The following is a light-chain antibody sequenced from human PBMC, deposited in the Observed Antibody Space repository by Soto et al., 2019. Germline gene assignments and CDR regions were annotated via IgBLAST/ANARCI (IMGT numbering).Light chain of an antibody. J-gene: IGLJ2*01. Sequence: QLVLTQSPSASASLGASVKLTCTLSSGHSSFAIAWHQQQPEKGPRYLMKLNSDGSHNKGDGIPDRFSGSSSGAERYLTIARLQSEDEADYYCQTWGAGTHVVFGVGTKLTVL. CDR3: QTWGAGTHVV. CDR2: LNSDGSH. V-gene: IGLV4-69*01. CDR1: SGHSSFA.